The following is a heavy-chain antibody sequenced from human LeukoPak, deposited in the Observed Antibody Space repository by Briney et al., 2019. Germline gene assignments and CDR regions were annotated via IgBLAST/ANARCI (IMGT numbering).Heavy chain of an antibody. CDR3: ARGRTTFDY. D-gene: IGHD1-7*01. V-gene: IGHV3-66*01. CDR2: IYSGGST. Sequence: QAGGSLRLSCAASGFTFSSYAMSWVRQAPGKGLEWVSCIYSGGSTYYADSVKGRFTISRDNAKNSLYLQMNSLRAEDTAVYYCARGRTTFDYWGQGTLVTVSS. J-gene: IGHJ4*02. CDR1: GFTFSSYA.